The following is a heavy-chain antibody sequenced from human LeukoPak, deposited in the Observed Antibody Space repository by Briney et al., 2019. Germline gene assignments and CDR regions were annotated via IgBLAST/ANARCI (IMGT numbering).Heavy chain of an antibody. D-gene: IGHD6-13*01. CDR3: ARYTMGYSSSWYNWFDP. V-gene: IGHV4-34*01. Sequence: SETLSLTCSVYGGSFSGYYWSWIRQPPGKGLEWIGEINHSGSTNYNPSLKSRVTISVDTSKNQFSLKLSSVTAADTAVYYCARYTMGYSSSWYNWFDPWGQGTPVTVSS. CDR1: GGSFSGYY. CDR2: INHSGST. J-gene: IGHJ5*02.